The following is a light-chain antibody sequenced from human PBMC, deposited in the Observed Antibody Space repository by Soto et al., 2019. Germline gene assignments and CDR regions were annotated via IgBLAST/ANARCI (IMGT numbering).Light chain of an antibody. CDR1: QSVTSSY. V-gene: IGKV3-20*01. CDR2: GAS. CDR3: QQYGSSPPLS. Sequence: EIVLTQSPGTLSLSPGERATLSCRASQSVTSSYLAWHQQKPGQAPRLLIYGASSMATGIPDRFSGSGSGTDFTLTISRLEPEDFAVYYCQQYGSSPPLSFGGGTKVEIK. J-gene: IGKJ4*01.